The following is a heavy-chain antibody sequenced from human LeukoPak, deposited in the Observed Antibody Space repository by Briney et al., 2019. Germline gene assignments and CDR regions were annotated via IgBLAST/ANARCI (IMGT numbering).Heavy chain of an antibody. D-gene: IGHD3-22*01. J-gene: IGHJ4*02. CDR2: IYYSGST. CDR3: ARGGGGYYYDSSGSYFDY. V-gene: IGHV4-59*01. CDR1: AGSISSYY. Sequence: PSETLSLTCTVSAGSISSYYWSWIRQPPGKGLEWIGYIYYSGSTNYNPSLKSRVTISVDTSKNQFSLKLSSVTAADTAVYYCARGGGGYYYDSSGSYFDYWGQGTLVTVSS.